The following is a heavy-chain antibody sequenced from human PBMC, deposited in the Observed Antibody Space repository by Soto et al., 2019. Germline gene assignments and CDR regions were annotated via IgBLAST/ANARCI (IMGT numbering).Heavy chain of an antibody. D-gene: IGHD7-27*01. CDR3: AKTGDHYYYYGMDV. V-gene: IGHV3-23*01. J-gene: IGHJ6*02. CDR2: ISGSGGST. CDR1: GFTFRSLA. Sequence: PGGPMRLSWAASGFTFRSLAMSWVRKDPGKGLEWVSAISGSGGSTYYADSGKGRFTISRDNSKNTLYLQMNSLRAEDTAVYYCAKTGDHYYYYGMDVWGQGTTVTVSS.